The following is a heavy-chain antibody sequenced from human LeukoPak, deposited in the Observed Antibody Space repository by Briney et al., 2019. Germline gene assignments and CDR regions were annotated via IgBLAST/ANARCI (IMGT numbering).Heavy chain of an antibody. D-gene: IGHD3-10*01. CDR3: TTDGAISMVRGISDY. V-gene: IGHV3-15*01. Sequence: PGGSLRLSCAASGXTFSNAWMSWVRQAPGKGLEWVGLIKSKTDGGTTDYAAPVKGRFTISRDDSKNTLSLQMNSLKTEDTAVYYCTTDGAISMVRGISDYWGQGTLVTVSS. J-gene: IGHJ4*02. CDR1: GXTFSNAW. CDR2: IKSKTDGGTT.